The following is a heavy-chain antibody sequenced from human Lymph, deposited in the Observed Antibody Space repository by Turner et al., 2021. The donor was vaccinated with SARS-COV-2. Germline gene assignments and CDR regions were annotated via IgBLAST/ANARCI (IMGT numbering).Heavy chain of an antibody. CDR2: FVPEDGKT. V-gene: IGHV1-24*01. Sequence: QVQLVQSGAEVKKPGAAVTVSCKGSGYTLTELSMQWVRQAPGTGLEWMGGFVPEDGKTNYAQKYQGRGTMTEDTSTDTAYMELSSLRSEDTAVYYCATDRSSGWPHYYYYTMDVWGQGTTVTVSS. CDR1: GYTLTELS. CDR3: ATDRSSGWPHYYYYTMDV. J-gene: IGHJ6*02. D-gene: IGHD6-19*01.